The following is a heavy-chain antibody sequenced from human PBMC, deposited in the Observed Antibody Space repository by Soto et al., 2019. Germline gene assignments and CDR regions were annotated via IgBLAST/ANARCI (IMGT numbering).Heavy chain of an antibody. D-gene: IGHD2-2*01. Sequence: ASVKVSCKASGYTFTSYGISWVRQAPGQGLEWMGWINPNSGGTNYAQKFQGWVTMTRDTSISTAYMELSRLRSDDTAVYYCARDLGYCSSTSCYAISGWFDPWGQGTLVTVSS. J-gene: IGHJ5*02. CDR3: ARDLGYCSSTSCYAISGWFDP. CDR2: INPNSGGT. CDR1: GYTFTSYG. V-gene: IGHV1-2*04.